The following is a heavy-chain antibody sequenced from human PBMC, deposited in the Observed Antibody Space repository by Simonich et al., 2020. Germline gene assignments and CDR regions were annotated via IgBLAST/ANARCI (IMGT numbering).Heavy chain of an antibody. CDR1: GFTFSSYW. V-gene: IGHV3-7*01. J-gene: IGHJ4*02. CDR3: ARDREVYGSGSYYNY. Sequence: EVQLVESGGGLVQPGGSLRLSCAASGFTFSSYWMGWVRQAPGKGLEWVANIKQDGSENNYVDSGKGRFTISRDNAKNSLYLQMNSLRAEDTAVYYCARDREVYGSGSYYNYWGQGTLVTVSS. D-gene: IGHD3-10*01. CDR2: IKQDGSEN.